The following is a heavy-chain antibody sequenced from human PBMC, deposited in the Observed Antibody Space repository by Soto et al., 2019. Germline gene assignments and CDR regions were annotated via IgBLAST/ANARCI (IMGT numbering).Heavy chain of an antibody. CDR2: IGVGGGVI. CDR1: GFMFSNYA. D-gene: IGHD1-26*01. Sequence: GSLRLSCAASGFMFSNYAMNWVRQAPGRGLEWVSYIGVGGGVIYYADSVKGRFTISRDSAKNSLYLQMNSLRDEDTAVYYCAFSGNYGVYWGLGTLVTVSS. J-gene: IGHJ4*02. V-gene: IGHV3-48*02. CDR3: AFSGNYGVY.